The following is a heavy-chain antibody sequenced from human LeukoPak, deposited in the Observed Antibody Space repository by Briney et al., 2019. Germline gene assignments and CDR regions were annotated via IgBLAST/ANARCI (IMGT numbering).Heavy chain of an antibody. Sequence: SETLSLTCTVSGGSISSGSYYWSWIRQPAGKGLEWIGRIYTSGSTNYNPSLKSRVTISVDTSKIQFSLKLSSVTAADTAVYYCARVWYGSGSSRPYYYYYYMDVWGKGTTVTVSS. D-gene: IGHD3-10*01. CDR1: GGSISSGSYY. J-gene: IGHJ6*03. CDR3: ARVWYGSGSSRPYYYYYYMDV. V-gene: IGHV4-61*02. CDR2: IYTSGST.